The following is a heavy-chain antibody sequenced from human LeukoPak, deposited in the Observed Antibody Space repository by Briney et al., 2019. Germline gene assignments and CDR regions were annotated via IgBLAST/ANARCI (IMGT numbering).Heavy chain of an antibody. CDR1: GGSISSYY. Sequence: SETLSLTCTVSGGSISSYYWSWIRQPAGKGLERIGRIYTSGSTNYNPSLKSRVTMSVDTSKNQFSLKLSSVTAADTAVYYCAREVGWDFWSGYQYYFDYWGQGTLVTVSS. CDR2: IYTSGST. J-gene: IGHJ4*02. V-gene: IGHV4-4*07. CDR3: AREVGWDFWSGYQYYFDY. D-gene: IGHD3-3*01.